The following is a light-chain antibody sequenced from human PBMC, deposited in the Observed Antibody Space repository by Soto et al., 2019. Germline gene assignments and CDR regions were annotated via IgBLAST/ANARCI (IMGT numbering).Light chain of an antibody. V-gene: IGKV1-5*01. CDR1: QSISSW. J-gene: IGKJ1*01. Sequence: DIQMTQSPSTLSASLGDRVTNTFRASQSISSWLAWYQQKPGKAPKLLIYDASSLESGVPSRFSGSGSGTEFTLTISSLQPDDFATYYCQQYNSYSEAFGQGTKV. CDR2: DAS. CDR3: QQYNSYSEA.